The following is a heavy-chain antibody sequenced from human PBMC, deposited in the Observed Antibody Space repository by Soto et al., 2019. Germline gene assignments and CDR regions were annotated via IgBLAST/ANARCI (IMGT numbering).Heavy chain of an antibody. CDR2: VYYSGST. J-gene: IGHJ4*02. Sequence: QVQLQESGPGLVKPSETLSLTCTVSGGSISSYYWSWIRQPPGKGLEWIASVYYSGSTNYNPSLKSRVNKSMGTSKDQFCLKMISVTASETAVYYWASSRGWYYFDYWGKGTLVIVSS. V-gene: IGHV4-59*01. D-gene: IGHD6-19*01. CDR1: GGSISSYY. CDR3: ASSRGWYYFDY.